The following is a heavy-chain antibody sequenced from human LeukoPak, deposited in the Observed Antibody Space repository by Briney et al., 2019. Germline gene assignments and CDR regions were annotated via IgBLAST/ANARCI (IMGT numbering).Heavy chain of an antibody. CDR2: INSDGSST. V-gene: IGHV3-74*01. Sequence: GGSLRLSCAASGFTFSSYCMHWARQAPGKGLVWVSRINSDGSSTSYAHSVKGRFTISRDNAKTTLYLQMNSLRAEDTAVYYCAREVVVPAAQNWFDPWGQGTLVTVSS. J-gene: IGHJ5*02. CDR1: GFTFSSYC. CDR3: AREVVVPAAQNWFDP. D-gene: IGHD2-2*01.